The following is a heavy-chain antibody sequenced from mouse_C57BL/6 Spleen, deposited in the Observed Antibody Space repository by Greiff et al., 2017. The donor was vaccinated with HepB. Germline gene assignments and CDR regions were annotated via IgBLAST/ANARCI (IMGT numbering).Heavy chain of an antibody. D-gene: IGHD1-1*01. Sequence: QVQLQQSGAELVRPGASVTLSCKASGYTFTDYEMHWVKQTPVHGLEWIRAIDPETGGTAYNQKFKGKAILTADKSSSTAYMELRSLTSEDSAVYYCTRAPITTVVAKGFAYWGQGTLVTVSA. V-gene: IGHV1-15*01. CDR3: TRAPITTVVAKGFAY. CDR1: GYTFTDYE. J-gene: IGHJ3*01. CDR2: IDPETGGT.